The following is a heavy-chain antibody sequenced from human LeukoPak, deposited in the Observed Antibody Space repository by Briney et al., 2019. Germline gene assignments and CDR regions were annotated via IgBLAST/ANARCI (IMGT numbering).Heavy chain of an antibody. D-gene: IGHD3-10*01. CDR3: ARGPYYYFSGSYFGSDY. Sequence: SETLSLTCSVSGGSISSYYWSWIRQPPGKGLEWIGYIYYSGRTNYNPSLKSRVTISVDTSKNQFSLKLSSMTAADTAVYYCARGPYYYFSGSYFGSDYWGQGILVTVSS. V-gene: IGHV4-59*01. J-gene: IGHJ4*02. CDR2: IYYSGRT. CDR1: GGSISSYY.